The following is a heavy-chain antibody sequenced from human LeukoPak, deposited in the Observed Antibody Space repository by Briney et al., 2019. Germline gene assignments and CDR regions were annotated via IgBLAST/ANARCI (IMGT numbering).Heavy chain of an antibody. CDR1: GYTLSELS. V-gene: IGHV1-24*01. D-gene: IGHD1-26*01. CDR2: FDPEDGET. J-gene: IGHJ4*02. CDR3: ATVTQWELLMFDY. Sequence: ASVKVSCKVSGYTLSELSMHWVRQAPGKGLEWMGGFDPEDGETIYAQKFQGRVTMTEDTSTDTAYMELSSLRSDDTAVYYCATVTQWELLMFDYWGQGTLVTVSS.